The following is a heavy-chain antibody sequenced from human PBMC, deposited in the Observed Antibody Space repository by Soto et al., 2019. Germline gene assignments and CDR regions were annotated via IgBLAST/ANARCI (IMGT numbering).Heavy chain of an antibody. D-gene: IGHD2-21*02. CDR3: ARLWGLAYCGGDRSPDSYYGMDV. CDR2: IYPGDSDS. Sequence: RGESPKLSCKASGYDFTAYWIGWVRQMPGKGLEWMGIIYPGDSDSTYSPSFQGQVTMSADKSISTAYLQWSSLRASDSAIYYCARLWGLAYCGGDRSPDSYYGMDVWGQGTTVTV. J-gene: IGHJ6*02. CDR1: GYDFTAYW. V-gene: IGHV5-51*01.